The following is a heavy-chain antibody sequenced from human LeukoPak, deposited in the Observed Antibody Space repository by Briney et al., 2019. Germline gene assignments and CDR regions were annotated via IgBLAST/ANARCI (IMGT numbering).Heavy chain of an antibody. J-gene: IGHJ1*01. CDR3: AKDPTTEPFV. D-gene: IGHD4-17*01. CDR2: IWYDGSNK. V-gene: IGHV3-33*06. CDR1: GFTFSSYG. Sequence: PGGSLRLSCAASGFTFSSYGMHWVRQAPGKGLEWVALIWYDGSNKYYADSVKGRFTISRDNSKNTLYLQMNSLRAEDTAVYYCAKDPTTEPFVWGQGILVTVPS.